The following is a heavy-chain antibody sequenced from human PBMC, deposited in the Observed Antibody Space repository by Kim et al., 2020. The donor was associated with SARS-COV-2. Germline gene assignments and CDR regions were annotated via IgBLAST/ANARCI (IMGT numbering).Heavy chain of an antibody. CDR3: ARDGDSGPDGTYGMDV. J-gene: IGHJ6*02. V-gene: IGHV3-53*01. CDR2: IWNDGNT. CDR1: GFTVSNKY. Sequence: GSLRLSCAASGFTVSNKYMNWVRQAPGKGLEWVSVIWNDGNTHYADSVRGRFTISRDHYKNTLYLQMNSLRAGDTAIYYCARDGDSGPDGTYGMDVWGLGTTVTLSS. D-gene: IGHD5-12*01.